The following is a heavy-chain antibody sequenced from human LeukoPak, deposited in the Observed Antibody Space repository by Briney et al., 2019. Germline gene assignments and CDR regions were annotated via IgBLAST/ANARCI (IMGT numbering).Heavy chain of an antibody. CDR2: ISSSGSTI. V-gene: IGHV3-11*01. CDR3: AKGSFAVVPVATFDP. CDR1: GFTFSDYY. J-gene: IGHJ5*02. D-gene: IGHD2-2*01. Sequence: PGGSLRLSCAASGFTFSDYYMSWIRQAPGKGLEWVSYISSSGSTIYYADSVKGRFTISRDNAKNSLYLQMNSLRAEDTAVYYCAKGSFAVVPVATFDPWGQGTLVTVSS.